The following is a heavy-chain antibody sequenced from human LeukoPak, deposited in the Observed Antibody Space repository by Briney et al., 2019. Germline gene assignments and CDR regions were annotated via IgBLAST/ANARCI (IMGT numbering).Heavy chain of an antibody. CDR2: IFYSGST. J-gene: IGHJ3*02. V-gene: IGHV4-39*07. D-gene: IGHD1-7*01. CDR3: ARKNYDAFDI. Sequence: SETLSLTCTVSGDSISTTNYYWGWIRQSPGKGLDWIASIFYSGSTYYNPSLKSRVTISVDTSKNQFSLKLSSVTAADTAVYYCARKNYDAFDIWGQGTMVTVSS. CDR1: GDSISTTNYY.